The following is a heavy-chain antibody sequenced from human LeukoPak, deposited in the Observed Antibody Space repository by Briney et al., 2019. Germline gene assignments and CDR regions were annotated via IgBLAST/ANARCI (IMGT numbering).Heavy chain of an antibody. D-gene: IGHD3-9*01. CDR2: IYYSGST. CDR1: GGSISSYY. V-gene: IGHV4-59*08. J-gene: IGHJ4*02. Sequence: PSETLSLTCTVSGGSISSYYWSWIRQPPGKGLEWIGYIYYSGSTNYNPSLKSRVTISVDTSKNQFSLKLSSVTAADTAVYYCARHGPAGYTAAFDYWGQGTLVTVSS. CDR3: ARHGPAGYTAAFDY.